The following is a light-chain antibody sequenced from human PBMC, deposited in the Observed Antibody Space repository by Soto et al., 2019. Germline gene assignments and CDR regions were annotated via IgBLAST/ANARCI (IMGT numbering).Light chain of an antibody. CDR1: SSDVGGYNY. CDR2: EVS. CDR3: SSYTGSNNPL. J-gene: IGLJ2*01. V-gene: IGLV2-8*01. Sequence: QSALTQPPSASGSPGQSVAISCTGTSSDVGGYNYVSWYQQHPGKAPKLMIYEVSKRPSGVPDRFSGSKSGNTASLTVSGLQPEDEADYYCSSYTGSNNPLFGGGTKLTVL.